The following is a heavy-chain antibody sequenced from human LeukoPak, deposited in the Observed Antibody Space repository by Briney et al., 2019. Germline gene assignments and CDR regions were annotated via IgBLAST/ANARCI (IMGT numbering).Heavy chain of an antibody. D-gene: IGHD3-10*01. CDR2: ISAYNGNT. V-gene: IGHV1-18*01. CDR1: GYTFTSYG. CDR3: ARDMLWFGELLSYYFDY. J-gene: IGHJ4*02. Sequence: RASVKVSCKASGYTFTSYGISWVRQAPGQGLEWMGWISAYNGNTNYAQKLQGRVTMTTDTSTSTAYMELRSLRSDDTAVYYCARDMLWFGELLSYYFDYWGQGTLVTVSS.